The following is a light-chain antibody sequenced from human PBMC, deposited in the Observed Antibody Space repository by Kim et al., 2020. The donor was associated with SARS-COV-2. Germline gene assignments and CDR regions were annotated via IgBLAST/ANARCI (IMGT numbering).Light chain of an antibody. Sequence: SVSPGQTASITCSGDKLGDKYVCWYQQKPGQSPVLVIYQDTKRPSGIPERFSGSNSGNTATLTISGTQTMDEADYYCQAWDSSTYVFGTGTKVTV. V-gene: IGLV3-1*01. CDR3: QAWDSSTYV. CDR2: QDT. CDR1: KLGDKY. J-gene: IGLJ1*01.